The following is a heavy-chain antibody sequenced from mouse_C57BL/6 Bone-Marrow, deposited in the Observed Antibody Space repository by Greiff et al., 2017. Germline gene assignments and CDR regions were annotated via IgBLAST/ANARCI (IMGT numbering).Heavy chain of an antibody. CDR2: INPSSGYT. V-gene: IGHV1-7*01. CDR3: ARWGWAFDY. Sequence: VQVVESGAELAKPGASVKLSCKASGYTFTSYWMHWVKQRPGQGLEWIGYINPSSGYTKYNQKFKDKATWTADKSSSTAYMQLSSLTYEDSAVYYCARWGWAFDYWGQGTTLTVSS. CDR1: GYTFTSYW. J-gene: IGHJ2*01. D-gene: IGHD2-3*01.